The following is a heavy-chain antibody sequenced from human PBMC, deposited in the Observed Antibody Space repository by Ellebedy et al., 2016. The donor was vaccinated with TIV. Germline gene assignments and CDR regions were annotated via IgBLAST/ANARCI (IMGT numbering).Heavy chain of an antibody. V-gene: IGHV5-10-1*01. D-gene: IGHD2-2*01. Sequence: GESLKISCEGSGYGFTNYWISWVRQMPGKGLEWMGRIDPSDSYTNYRPSFQGHVTFSADKSISTAYLHWSSLKASDTAMYYCARHCLETGSTNCYDYWGQGTLVTVSS. CDR3: ARHCLETGSTNCYDY. J-gene: IGHJ4*02. CDR2: IDPSDSYT. CDR1: GYGFTNYW.